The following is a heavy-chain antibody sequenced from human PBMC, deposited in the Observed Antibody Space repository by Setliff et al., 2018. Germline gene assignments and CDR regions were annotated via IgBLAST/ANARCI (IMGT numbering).Heavy chain of an antibody. V-gene: IGHV4-61*09. Sequence: PSETLSLTCTVSGDSISSRTYYWSWIRQPAGKGLEWIGHIYTSWSTNYNPSLKSRLTISVDKSQNQFSLRVTSVTAADTAVYYCARAISGWYSAYYYYMDVWGKGTTVTVSS. CDR3: ARAISGWYSAYYYYMDV. CDR1: GDSISSRTYY. J-gene: IGHJ6*03. CDR2: IYTSWST. D-gene: IGHD6-19*01.